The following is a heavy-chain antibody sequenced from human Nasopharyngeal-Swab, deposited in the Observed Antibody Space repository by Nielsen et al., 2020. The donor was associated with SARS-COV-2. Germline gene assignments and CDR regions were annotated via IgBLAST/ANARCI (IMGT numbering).Heavy chain of an antibody. J-gene: IGHJ4*02. CDR3: AYSSSWTTVGDY. Sequence: GEALKTSCAASGFTFSSYWISWVRQAPGEGLDWVANIKQDGSEKYYVDSVKGRFTNSRDNAKNSLYMQMDSLRAEHTAVYYRAYSSSWTTVGDYWGQGTLVTVSS. V-gene: IGHV3-7*01. CDR1: GFTFSSYW. CDR2: IKQDGSEK. D-gene: IGHD6-13*01.